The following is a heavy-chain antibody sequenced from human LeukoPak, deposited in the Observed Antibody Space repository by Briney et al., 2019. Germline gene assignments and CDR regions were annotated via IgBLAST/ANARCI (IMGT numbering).Heavy chain of an antibody. D-gene: IGHD5-18*01. CDR2: IYYSGST. V-gene: IGHV4-61*08. Sequence: SETLSLTCTVSGGSISSGDYYWSWIRQPPGKGLEWIGYIYYSGSTNYNPSLKSRVTISVDTSKNQFSLKLSSVTAADTAVYYCARETFHAGYSYGYFDYWGQGTLVTVSS. J-gene: IGHJ4*02. CDR3: ARETFHAGYSYGYFDY. CDR1: GGSISSGDYY.